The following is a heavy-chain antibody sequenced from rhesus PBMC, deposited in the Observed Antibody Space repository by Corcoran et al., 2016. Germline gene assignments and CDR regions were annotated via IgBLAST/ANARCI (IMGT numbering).Heavy chain of an antibody. V-gene: IGHV4-160*01. CDR3: ARFLNTNRFDY. J-gene: IGHJ4*01. CDR1: GGSISGYW. CDR2: IDSSGST. Sequence: QLQLQESGPGLVKPSETLSLTCAFSGGSISGYWGRWILQPPGKGLEWIGRIDSSGSTDYNPSLKSRVTISRDTSRNQFSLKLSSVTAADTAVYYCARFLNTNRFDYWGQGVLVTVSS. D-gene: IGHD4-23*01.